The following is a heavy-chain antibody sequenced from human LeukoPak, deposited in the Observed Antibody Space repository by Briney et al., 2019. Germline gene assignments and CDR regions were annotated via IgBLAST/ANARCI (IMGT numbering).Heavy chain of an antibody. CDR3: ASLGDYFSHGIGY. J-gene: IGHJ4*02. CDR1: GFTFTGYY. D-gene: IGHD2/OR15-2a*01. V-gene: IGHV1-2*02. CDR2: INPNSGGT. Sequence: ASVKVSCKASGFTFTGYYMHWVRQAPGQGLEWMGWINPNSGGTNYAQKFQGRVTITADKSTSTAYMELSSLRSEDTAVYYCASLGDYFSHGIGYWGQGTLVTVSS.